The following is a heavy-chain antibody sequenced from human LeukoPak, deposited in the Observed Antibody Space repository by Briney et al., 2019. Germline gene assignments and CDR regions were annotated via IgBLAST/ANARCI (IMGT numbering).Heavy chain of an antibody. J-gene: IGHJ4*02. CDR3: VRSQYWRFDD. CDR2: TYYRSKWYN. D-gene: IGHD2-8*02. V-gene: IGHV6-1*01. CDR1: GDSVSNNSAV. Sequence: SQTLSLTCAISGDSVSNNSAVWNWIRQSPSRGLEWLGRTYYRSKWYNDYGASVKGRITANPDTSKNQFSLQLNSVTPEDTAVYYCVRSQYWRFDDWGQGTLVTVSS.